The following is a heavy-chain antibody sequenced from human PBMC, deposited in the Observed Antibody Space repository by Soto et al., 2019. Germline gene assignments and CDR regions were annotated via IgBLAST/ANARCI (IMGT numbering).Heavy chain of an antibody. Sequence: QVQLLESGGGLVKPGGSLRLSCAASGFIFRDFYMSWIRQVPGKGLEWLSKISSSSSSTDYADSVKGRFTISRDNAKNSLLLQMSRLRAEDTAVSYSARDRGGGSIFGGNYGMDVWGQGTTVTVSS. CDR2: ISSSSSST. J-gene: IGHJ6*02. CDR1: GFIFRDFY. D-gene: IGHD3-3*01. CDR3: ARDRGGGSIFGGNYGMDV. V-gene: IGHV3-11*06.